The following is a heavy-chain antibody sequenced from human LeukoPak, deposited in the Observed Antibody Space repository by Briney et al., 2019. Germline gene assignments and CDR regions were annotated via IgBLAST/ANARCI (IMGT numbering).Heavy chain of an antibody. J-gene: IGHJ5*02. CDR3: AKRGNTISFFDP. CDR1: GFLFSNYG. CDR2: LSSGGDTT. Sequence: GGSLRLSCEASGFLFSNYGMYWVRQAPGKGLEWVSGLSSGGDTTYYTDSVKGRFTISRDNSKNTLYLQMNSLRAEDTAVYYCAKRGNTISFFDPWGQGTLVTVSS. D-gene: IGHD3-3*01. V-gene: IGHV3-23*01.